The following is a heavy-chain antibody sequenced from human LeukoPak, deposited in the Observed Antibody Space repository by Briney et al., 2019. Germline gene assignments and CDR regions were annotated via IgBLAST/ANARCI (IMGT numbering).Heavy chain of an antibody. D-gene: IGHD3-16*02. J-gene: IGHJ4*02. V-gene: IGHV4-39*01. CDR1: GGSISSRSYY. CDR3: ASGDYIWGSYRKPFDY. Sequence: SETLSLTCSVSGGSISSRSYYWGWIRQPPGKGLEWIGSIYNTGSTYYNPSLKSRVNIAVDTSKNQFSLKLTSVTAADTAVYYCASGDYIWGSYRKPFDYWGQGTLVTVSS. CDR2: IYNTGST.